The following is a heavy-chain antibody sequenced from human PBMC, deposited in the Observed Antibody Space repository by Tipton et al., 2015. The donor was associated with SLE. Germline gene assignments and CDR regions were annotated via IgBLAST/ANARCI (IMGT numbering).Heavy chain of an antibody. D-gene: IGHD6-6*01. V-gene: IGHV4-30-2*01. CDR2: IYHSGST. CDR1: GGSISSGGYS. J-gene: IGHJ4*02. CDR3: ARLIAARLPFDY. Sequence: TLSLTCAVSGGSISSGGYSWSWIRQPPGKGLEWIGYIYHSGSTYYNPSLKSRVTISVDRSKNQFSLKLSSVTAADTAVYYCARLIAARLPFDYWGQGTLVTVSS.